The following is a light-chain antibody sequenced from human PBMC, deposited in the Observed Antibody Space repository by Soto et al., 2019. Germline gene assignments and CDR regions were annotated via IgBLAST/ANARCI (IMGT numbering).Light chain of an antibody. Sequence: QSALTQPASVSGSPGQSITISCTGTSSDVGNYNLVSWYQQHPGKAPKLMIYEGSKRPSGVSNRFSGSKSGNTASLTISGLQAEDEADYYCCSYAGSSIHVVFGGGTKLTV. CDR1: SSDVGNYNL. CDR2: EGS. J-gene: IGLJ2*01. V-gene: IGLV2-23*01. CDR3: CSYAGSSIHVV.